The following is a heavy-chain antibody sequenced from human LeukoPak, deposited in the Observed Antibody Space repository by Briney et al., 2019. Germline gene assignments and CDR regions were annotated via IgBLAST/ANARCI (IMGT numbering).Heavy chain of an antibody. J-gene: IGHJ4*02. Sequence: GGSLRLSCALSGLTLSAYWMHWVRQDAGKGLVWVAGISKDGGSTEYADFVKGRCTISRDNAKNTLYLQMNSLTVDDTAVYYCISGIGTYDYWGLGAQVTVSS. V-gene: IGHV3-74*03. D-gene: IGHD1-14*01. CDR1: GLTLSAYW. CDR2: ISKDGGST. CDR3: ISGIGTYDY.